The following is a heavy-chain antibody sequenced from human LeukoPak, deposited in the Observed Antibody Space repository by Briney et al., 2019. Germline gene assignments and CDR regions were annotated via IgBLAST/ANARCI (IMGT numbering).Heavy chain of an antibody. CDR3: ARGYRPDRLRFLEWLLGYYFDY. CDR2: MNPNSGNT. Sequence: ASVKVSCKASGYTFTSCDINWVRQATGQGLEWMGWMNPNSGNTGYAQKFPGRVTMTRNTSISTAYMELSSLRSEDTAVYYCARGYRPDRLRFLEWLLGYYFDYWGQGNLVTVSS. J-gene: IGHJ4*02. V-gene: IGHV1-8*02. CDR1: GYTFTSCD. D-gene: IGHD3-3*01.